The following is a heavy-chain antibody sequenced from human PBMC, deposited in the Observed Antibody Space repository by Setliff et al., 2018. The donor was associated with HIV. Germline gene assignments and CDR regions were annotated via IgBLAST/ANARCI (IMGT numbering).Heavy chain of an antibody. Sequence: GASVKVSCKASGYTFSVYYIHWVRQAPGQGLEWMGWINPKSGDTTYAQRLQGRVTMTRDTSINTAYMELNRLLYDDTALYYCVKGAGGYYDFWSQGTLVTVSS. CDR3: VKGAGGYYDF. CDR1: GYTFSVYY. J-gene: IGHJ4*02. D-gene: IGHD2-15*01. CDR2: INPKSGDT. V-gene: IGHV1-2*02.